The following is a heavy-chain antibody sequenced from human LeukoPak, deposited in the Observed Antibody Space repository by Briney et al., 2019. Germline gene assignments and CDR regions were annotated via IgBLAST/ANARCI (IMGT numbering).Heavy chain of an antibody. Sequence: SETLSLTCAIYGEPFSTYYGIWIRQPPGKGLEWIGEINQSGRTNYNPSLKSRVTISVDTSKNQFSLKLKSVTAADTAVYYCARDGGSNNYWFDPWGQGMLASVSS. CDR1: GEPFSTYY. J-gene: IGHJ5*02. V-gene: IGHV4-34*01. CDR2: INQSGRT. D-gene: IGHD4-23*01. CDR3: ARDGGSNNYWFDP.